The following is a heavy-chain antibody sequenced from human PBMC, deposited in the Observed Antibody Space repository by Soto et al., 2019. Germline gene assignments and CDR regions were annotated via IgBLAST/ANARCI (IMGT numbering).Heavy chain of an antibody. CDR1: GFTFSSYA. Sequence: ESGGGLVQPGGSLRLSCAASGFTFSSYAMSWVRQAPGKGLEWVSAISGSGGSTYYADSVKGRFTISRDNSKNTLYLQMNSLRAEDTAVYYCAKGGAYCGGDCYWYNAFDIWGQGTMVTVSS. CDR2: ISGSGGST. J-gene: IGHJ3*02. V-gene: IGHV3-23*01. D-gene: IGHD2-21*01. CDR3: AKGGAYCGGDCYWYNAFDI.